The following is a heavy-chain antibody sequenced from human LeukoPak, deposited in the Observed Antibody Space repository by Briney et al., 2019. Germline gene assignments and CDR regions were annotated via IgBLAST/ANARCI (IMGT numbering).Heavy chain of an antibody. CDR2: IYYSVST. D-gene: IGHD4-17*01. V-gene: IGHV4-39*07. CDR1: GGSISSSSYY. CDR3: ARVPTVTFFDY. Sequence: PSETLSLTCTVSGGSISSSSYYWGWIRQPPGKGLEWIGSIYYSVSTYYNPSLKSRVTISVDTSKNQFSLKLSSVTAADTAVYYCARVPTVTFFDYWGQGTLVTVSS. J-gene: IGHJ4*02.